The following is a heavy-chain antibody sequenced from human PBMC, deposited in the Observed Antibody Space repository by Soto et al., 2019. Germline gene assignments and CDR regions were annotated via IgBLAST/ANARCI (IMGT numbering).Heavy chain of an antibody. D-gene: IGHD2-15*01. J-gene: IGHJ6*02. CDR2: IIPIFGTA. Sequence: RASVKVSCKASGGTFSSYAISWVRQAPGQGLEWMGGIIPIFGTANYAQKFQGRVTITADESTSTAYMELSSLRSEDTAVYYCARIWDIVVVVAATPRPDYYGMDVWGQGTTVTVSS. CDR3: ARIWDIVVVVAATPRPDYYGMDV. CDR1: GGTFSSYA. V-gene: IGHV1-69*13.